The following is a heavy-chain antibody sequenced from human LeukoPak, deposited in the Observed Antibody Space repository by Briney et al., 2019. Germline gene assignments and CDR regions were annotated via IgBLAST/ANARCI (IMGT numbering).Heavy chain of an antibody. CDR3: ARGRPTNLNGIY. J-gene: IGHJ4*02. D-gene: IGHD1-1*01. CDR1: GYTFTSHH. Sequence: APVKVSCKASGYTFTSHHINWVRQATGQGFEWMGWMNPESGNTDFAQKFQGRFTMTWDTSLSTAYMELSSLTSEDTAVYYCARGRPTNLNGIYWGQGTLVSVSS. V-gene: IGHV1-8*01. CDR2: MNPESGNT.